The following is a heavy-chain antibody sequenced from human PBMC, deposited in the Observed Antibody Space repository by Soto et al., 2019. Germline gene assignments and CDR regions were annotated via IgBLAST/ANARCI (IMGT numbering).Heavy chain of an antibody. Sequence: QVQLQQWGAGLLKPSETLSLTCAGYAGSFSGYYWSWIRQPPGTGLEWIVEVNHSGNTNYNPSLKSRLTISVDTSRSQFSLKLSSVTAADTAVYYCARGGRVSELYPRLVDNLFGPWGQGTPVTVSS. V-gene: IGHV4-34*01. CDR2: VNHSGNT. CDR3: ARGGRVSELYPRLVDNLFGP. D-gene: IGHD1-26*01. J-gene: IGHJ5*02. CDR1: AGSFSGYY.